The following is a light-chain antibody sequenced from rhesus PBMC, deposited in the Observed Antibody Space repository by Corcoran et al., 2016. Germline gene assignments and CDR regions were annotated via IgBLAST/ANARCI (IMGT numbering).Light chain of an antibody. Sequence: QVILTQSPATLSLSPGERATISCRASQSLSSYLAWYQQKPGQAPRLLLYGAAHRAPGIPDRVSGRGSGAEFNLNIRSLEPENFAVYSCLQYSGSPWTFGHGTKVEI. J-gene: IGKJ1*01. CDR2: GAA. V-gene: IGKV3-53*01. CDR3: LQYSGSPWT. CDR1: QSLSSY.